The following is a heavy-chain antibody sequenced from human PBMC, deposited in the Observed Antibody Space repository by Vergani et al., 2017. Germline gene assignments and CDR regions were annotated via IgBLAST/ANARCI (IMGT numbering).Heavy chain of an antibody. D-gene: IGHD3-3*01. CDR2: IIPIFGTA. Sequence: QVQLVQSGAEVKKPGSSVKVSCKASGGTFSSYAISWVRQAPGQGLEWMGGIIPIFGTANYAQKFQGRVTITADESTSTAYMELSSLGSEDTAVYCCARGEITIFGADYYCYGMDVWGQGTTVTVSS. CDR1: GGTFSSYA. CDR3: ARGEITIFGADYYCYGMDV. J-gene: IGHJ6*02. V-gene: IGHV1-69*01.